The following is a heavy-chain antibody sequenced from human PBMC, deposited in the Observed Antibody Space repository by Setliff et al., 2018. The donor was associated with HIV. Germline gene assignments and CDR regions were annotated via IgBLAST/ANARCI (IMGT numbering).Heavy chain of an antibody. CDR1: GYTFTSYH. V-gene: IGHV1-46*01. D-gene: IGHD4-17*01. Sequence: ASVKVSCKASGYTFTSYHMHWVRQAPGQRLVWMGLINPSGGTTSYAQKFQGRVTTTEDTSTDTAYMELSSLRPEDTAVYYCARGQASNDYGVSFWGQGTMVTVSS. CDR3: ARGQASNDYGVSF. CDR2: INPSGGTT. J-gene: IGHJ3*01.